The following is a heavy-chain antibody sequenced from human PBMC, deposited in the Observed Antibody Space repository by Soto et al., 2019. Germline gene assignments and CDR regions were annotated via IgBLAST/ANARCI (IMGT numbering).Heavy chain of an antibody. CDR1: GGTFSSYA. CDR3: ARTVVTRYYYYYGMDV. D-gene: IGHD2-15*01. Sequence: SVKVSCKASGGTFSSYAISWVRQAPGQGLEWMGGIIPIFGTANYAQKFQGRVTITADESTSTAYMELSSLRSEDTAVYYCARTVVTRYYYYYGMDVWGQGTTVTVSS. V-gene: IGHV1-69*13. CDR2: IIPIFGTA. J-gene: IGHJ6*02.